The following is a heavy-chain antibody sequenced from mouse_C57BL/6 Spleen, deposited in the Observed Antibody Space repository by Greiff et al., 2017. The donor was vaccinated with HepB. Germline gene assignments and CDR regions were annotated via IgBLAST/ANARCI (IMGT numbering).Heavy chain of an antibody. CDR2: IDPSDSYT. Sequence: VQLQQPGAKLVMPGASVKLSCKASGYTFTSYWMHWVKQRPGQGLEWIGEIDPSDSYTNYNQKFKGKATLTVYTSSSTAYMQLSSLTSEDSAVYYCASNWDVGYFDYWGQGTTLTVSS. V-gene: IGHV1-69*01. CDR3: ASNWDVGYFDY. D-gene: IGHD4-1*01. J-gene: IGHJ2*01. CDR1: GYTFTSYW.